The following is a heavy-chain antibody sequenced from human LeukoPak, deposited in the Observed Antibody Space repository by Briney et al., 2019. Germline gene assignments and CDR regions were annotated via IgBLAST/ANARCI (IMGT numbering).Heavy chain of an antibody. CDR3: ARDGPHTGIAVAGTAYY. D-gene: IGHD6-19*01. Sequence: SVKVSCKASGGTFSSYAISWVRQAPGQGLEWMGGIILIFGTANYAQKFQGRVTITADKSTSTAYMELSSLRSEDTAVYYCARDGPHTGIAVAGTAYYWGQGTLVTVSS. CDR2: IILIFGTA. CDR1: GGTFSSYA. V-gene: IGHV1-69*06. J-gene: IGHJ4*02.